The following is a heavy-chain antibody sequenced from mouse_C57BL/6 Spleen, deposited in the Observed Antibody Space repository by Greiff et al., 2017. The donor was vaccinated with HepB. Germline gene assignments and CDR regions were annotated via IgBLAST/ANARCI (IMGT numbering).Heavy chain of an antibody. CDR2: IYPRSGNT. D-gene: IGHD2-1*01. V-gene: IGHV1-81*01. J-gene: IGHJ4*01. CDR3: ARSEVYYGNPLYAMDY. CDR1: GYTFTSYG. Sequence: QVQLQQPGAELARPGASVKLSCKASGYTFTSYGISWVKQRTGQGLEWIGEIYPRSGNTYYNEKFKGKATLTADKSSSTAYMELRSLTSEDSAVYFYARSEVYYGNPLYAMDYWGQGASVTVSS.